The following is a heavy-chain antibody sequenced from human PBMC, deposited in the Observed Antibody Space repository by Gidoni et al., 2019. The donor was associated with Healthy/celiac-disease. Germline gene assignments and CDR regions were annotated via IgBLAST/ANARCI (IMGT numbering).Heavy chain of an antibody. D-gene: IGHD3-22*01. CDR1: GFTFSSYS. Sequence: EVQLVESGGGLVKPGGSLRLSCAAYGFTFSSYSMNWVRQAPGKGLEWVSPISSSSSYIYYADSVKGRFTISRDNAKNSLYLQMNSLRAEDTAVYYCARDFAYDSSGSDLDYWGQGTLVTVSS. CDR2: ISSSSSYI. V-gene: IGHV3-21*01. CDR3: ARDFAYDSSGSDLDY. J-gene: IGHJ4*02.